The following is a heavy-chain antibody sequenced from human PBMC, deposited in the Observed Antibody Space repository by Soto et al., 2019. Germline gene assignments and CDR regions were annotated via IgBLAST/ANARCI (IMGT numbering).Heavy chain of an antibody. J-gene: IGHJ4*02. Sequence: SETLSLTCTVSGGPINSYYWSWIRQPPGKGLEWIGYIYSSGDTYYNSSLRSRGTISIDTSKKQFSLRLSSVTAADTAVYYCARLGYSYGGFDYWGQGTLVTVSS. V-gene: IGHV4-59*01. D-gene: IGHD5-18*01. CDR2: IYSSGDT. CDR3: ARLGYSYGGFDY. CDR1: GGPINSYY.